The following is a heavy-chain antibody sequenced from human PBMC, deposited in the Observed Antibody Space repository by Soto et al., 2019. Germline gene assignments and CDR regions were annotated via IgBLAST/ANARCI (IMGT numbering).Heavy chain of an antibody. CDR2: FYPGDSDT. Sequence: PVESLKISCVGSGYSFTTYWVAWVRQMPWKGLEWMGIFYPGDSDTRYSPSFQGQVTISADKSISTAYLQWSSLKASDTAMYYCARGGKRGNHFYGLDVWGQGTTVTVSS. D-gene: IGHD1-26*01. CDR1: GYSFTTYW. J-gene: IGHJ6*02. CDR3: ARGGKRGNHFYGLDV. V-gene: IGHV5-51*01.